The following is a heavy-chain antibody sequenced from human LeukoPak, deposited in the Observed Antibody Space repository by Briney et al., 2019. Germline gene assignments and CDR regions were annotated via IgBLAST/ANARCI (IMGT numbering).Heavy chain of an antibody. CDR1: GFTFSSYW. CDR2: INSDGSST. D-gene: IGHD5-12*01. V-gene: IGHV3-74*01. Sequence: GGFLRLSCAASGFTFSSYWMHWVRQAPGKGLMWVSRINSDGSSTSYADSVKGRFTISRDNAKNTLYLQMNSLRAEDTAVFYCARVGQAGYVGYPLDYRGQGTLVTVSS. J-gene: IGHJ4*02. CDR3: ARVGQAGYVGYPLDY.